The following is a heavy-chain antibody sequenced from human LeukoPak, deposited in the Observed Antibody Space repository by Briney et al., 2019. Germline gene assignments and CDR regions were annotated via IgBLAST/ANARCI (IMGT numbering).Heavy chain of an antibody. V-gene: IGHV3-30*18. D-gene: IGHD2-2*01. CDR1: GFTFSSYG. CDR2: ISYDGSNK. J-gene: IGHJ4*02. CDR3: AKESRGYCSSTSCPYYFDY. Sequence: GGSLRLSCAASGFTFSSYGMHWVRQAPGKGLEWVAVISYDGSNKYYADSVKGRFTISRDNSKNTLYLQMNSLRAEDTAVYYCAKESRGYCSSTSCPYYFDYWGQGTLVTVSS.